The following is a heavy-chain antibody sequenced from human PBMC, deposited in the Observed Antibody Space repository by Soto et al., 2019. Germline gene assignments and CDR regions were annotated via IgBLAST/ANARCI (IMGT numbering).Heavy chain of an antibody. J-gene: IGHJ5*02. D-gene: IGHD2-2*01. Sequence: QVQLQESGPGLVKPSETLSLTCTVSGGSVSSGSYYWSWIRQPPGKGLEWIGYIYYSGSTNYNPPLKSRVTISVVTAKNQFSLKLSSVTAADTAVYYCARELRSFARYQLLLIGGFDPWGQGTLVTVSS. CDR2: IYYSGST. CDR1: GGSVSSGSYY. V-gene: IGHV4-61*01. CDR3: ARELRSFARYQLLLIGGFDP.